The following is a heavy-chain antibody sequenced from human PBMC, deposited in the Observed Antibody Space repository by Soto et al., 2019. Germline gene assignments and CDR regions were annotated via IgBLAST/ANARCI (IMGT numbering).Heavy chain of an antibody. Sequence: GGSLRLSSAASGLTLSRSAMHWVRQAPGKGLEWVAVIGYDGSNKDYADSVKGRFTISRDNSKNTLYLQMNSLRPEDTAVYYCARDPVNYYGSWTYGMDVWGQGTTVTSP. J-gene: IGHJ6*02. CDR3: ARDPVNYYGSWTYGMDV. V-gene: IGHV3-30-3*01. CDR1: GLTLSRSA. D-gene: IGHD3-10*01. CDR2: IGYDGSNK.